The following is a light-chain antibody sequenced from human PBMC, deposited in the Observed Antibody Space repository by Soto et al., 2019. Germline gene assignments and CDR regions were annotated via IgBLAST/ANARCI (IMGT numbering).Light chain of an antibody. CDR1: SSDVGGYNY. V-gene: IGLV2-14*01. CDR3: SSYTSSSTRGV. CDR2: EVS. J-gene: IGLJ2*01. Sequence: QSALTQPASGSGSPGQSITISCTGTSSDVGGYNYVSWYQQHPGKAPKLMIYEVSNRPSGVSNRFSGSKSGNTASLTISGLQAEDEADYYCSSYTSSSTRGVFGGGTKVTVL.